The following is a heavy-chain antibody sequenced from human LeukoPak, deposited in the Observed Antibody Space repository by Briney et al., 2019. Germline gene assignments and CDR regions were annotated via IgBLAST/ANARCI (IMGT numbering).Heavy chain of an antibody. D-gene: IGHD6-19*01. CDR2: ISSSSSYI. CDR3: ARGLIYSSGWYDY. Sequence: SGGSLRLSCAASGFTFSSYGMNWVRQAPGKGLEWVSSISSSSSYIYYADSVKGRFTISRDNAKNSLYLQMNSLRAEDTAVYYCARGLIYSSGWYDYWGQGTLVTVSS. J-gene: IGHJ4*02. V-gene: IGHV3-21*01. CDR1: GFTFSSYG.